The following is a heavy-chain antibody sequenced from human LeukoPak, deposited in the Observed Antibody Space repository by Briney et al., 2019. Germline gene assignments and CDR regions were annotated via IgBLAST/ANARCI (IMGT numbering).Heavy chain of an antibody. V-gene: IGHV3-23*01. CDR1: GFTFSSDA. CDR2: ISGSGGST. D-gene: IGHD3-10*01. CDR3: AKDLYGSGSCLDY. Sequence: PGGSLRLSCAASGFTFSSDAMSWVRQAPGKGLEWVSAISGSGGSTYYADSVKGRFTISRDNSKNTLYLQMNSLRAEDTAVYYCAKDLYGSGSCLDYWGQGTLVTVSS. J-gene: IGHJ4*02.